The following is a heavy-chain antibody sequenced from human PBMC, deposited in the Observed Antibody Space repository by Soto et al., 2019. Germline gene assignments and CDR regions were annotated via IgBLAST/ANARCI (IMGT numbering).Heavy chain of an antibody. CDR1: GGSISSYF. V-gene: IGHV4-59*08. CDR2: IYYSGST. CDR3: ASGYSSSWYNWFDP. Sequence: SETLSLTCTVSGGSISSYFWTWIRQPPGKGLEWIGYIYYSGSTNYNPSLKSRVTISVYTSKNQFSLKLSSVTAADTAVYYCASGYSSSWYNWFDPWGQGTLVTVSS. D-gene: IGHD6-13*01. J-gene: IGHJ5*02.